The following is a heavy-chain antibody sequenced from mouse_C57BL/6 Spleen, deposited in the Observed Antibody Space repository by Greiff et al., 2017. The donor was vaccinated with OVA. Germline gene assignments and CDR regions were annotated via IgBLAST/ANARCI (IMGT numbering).Heavy chain of an antibody. Sequence: QVQLQQPGAELVKPGASVKLSCKASGYTFTSYWMHWVKQRPGRGLEWIGRIDPNSGGTKYNEKFKSKATLTVDKPSSTAYMQLSSLTSEDSAVYYCAGYYGSSYGAWFAYWGQGTLVTVSA. CDR3: AGYYGSSYGAWFAY. CDR2: IDPNSGGT. CDR1: GYTFTSYW. J-gene: IGHJ3*01. V-gene: IGHV1-72*01. D-gene: IGHD1-1*01.